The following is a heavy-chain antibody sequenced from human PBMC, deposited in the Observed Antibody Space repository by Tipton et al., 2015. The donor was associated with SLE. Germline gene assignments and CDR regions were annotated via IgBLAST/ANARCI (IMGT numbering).Heavy chain of an antibody. CDR3: ARGARGYSYGYYFDY. D-gene: IGHD5-18*01. J-gene: IGHJ4*02. CDR1: GFTFSSYA. CDR2: ISYDGSNK. V-gene: IGHV3-30-3*01. Sequence: SLRLSCAASGFTFSSYAMHWVRQAPGKGLEWVAVISYDGSNKYYADSVKGRFTISRDNSKNTLYLQMNSLRAEDTAVYYCARGARGYSYGYYFDYWGQGTLVTVSS.